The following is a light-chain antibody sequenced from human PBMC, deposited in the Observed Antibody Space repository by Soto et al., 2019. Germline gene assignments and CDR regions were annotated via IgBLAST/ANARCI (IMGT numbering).Light chain of an antibody. CDR2: GNN. J-gene: IGLJ2*01. CDR3: QSFDTSLGRSV. CDR1: SSNIGAGFD. V-gene: IGLV1-40*01. Sequence: VLTQPPSVSGAPGQRVTIPCTGTSSNIGAGFDVHWYQHLPGTAPKLLIYGNNHRPSGVPDRFSGSKSGTSASLAITGLQAEDEADYSCQSFDTSLGRSVFGGGTNVTVL.